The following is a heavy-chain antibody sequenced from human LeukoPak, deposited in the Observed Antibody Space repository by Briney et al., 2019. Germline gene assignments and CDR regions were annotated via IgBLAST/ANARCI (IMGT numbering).Heavy chain of an antibody. CDR2: INHSGST. J-gene: IGHJ5*02. D-gene: IGHD6-13*01. V-gene: IGHV4-34*01. Sequence: SETLSLTCAVYGGSFSGYYWSWIRQPPGKGLEWIGEINHSGSTNYNPSLKSRVTISVDTSKNQFSLKLSSVTAADTAVYYCARGEGLRGMHTLRTAAGTRCWFDPWGQGTLVTVSS. CDR3: ARGEGLRGMHTLRTAAGTRCWFDP. CDR1: GGSFSGYY.